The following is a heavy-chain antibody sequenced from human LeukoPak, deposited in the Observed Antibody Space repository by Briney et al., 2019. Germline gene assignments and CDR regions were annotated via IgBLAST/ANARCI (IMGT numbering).Heavy chain of an antibody. CDR2: ISYDGSNE. D-gene: IGHD1-26*01. V-gene: IGHV3-30-3*01. J-gene: IGHJ3*01. CDR1: GFTFSSHN. CDR3: VRGGANTNAFDF. Sequence: PGKSLRLSSVASGFTFSSHNMHWVRQAPGKGLEWVAVISYDGSNEFYADSVRGRFSISRDTSKNTLYLQMNSLRPEDTAMYYCVRGGANTNAFDFWGQGTMVTVSA.